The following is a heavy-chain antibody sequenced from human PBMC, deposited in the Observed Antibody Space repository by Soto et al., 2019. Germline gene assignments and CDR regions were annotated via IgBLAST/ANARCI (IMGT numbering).Heavy chain of an antibody. CDR3: ARTPATRDWLDP. Sequence: QVQLQQSGPGLVRPSETLSLSCSVSGASVSSYYWSWVRQPPGKGLEWIGYIYYIGAYNYNPSLKSRFTIEVDTSKNPFYLKLTSVTAADTAVYYCARTPATRDWLDPWGQGTLVTVSS. V-gene: IGHV4-59*02. J-gene: IGHJ5*02. D-gene: IGHD2-15*01. CDR2: IYYIGAY. CDR1: GASVSSYY.